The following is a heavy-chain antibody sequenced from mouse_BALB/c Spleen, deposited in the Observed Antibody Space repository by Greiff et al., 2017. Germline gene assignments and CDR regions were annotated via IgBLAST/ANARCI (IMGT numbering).Heavy chain of an antibody. Sequence: QVQLQQSGAELAKPGASVKMSCKASGYTFTSYWMHWVKQRPGQGLEWIGYINPSTGYTEYNQKFKDKATLTADKSSSTAYMQLSSLTSEDSAVYYCERDDYGSSYADYWGQGTTVTVSS. CDR3: ERDDYGSSYADY. CDR1: GYTFTSYW. V-gene: IGHV1-7*01. CDR2: INPSTGYT. J-gene: IGHJ2*01. D-gene: IGHD1-1*01.